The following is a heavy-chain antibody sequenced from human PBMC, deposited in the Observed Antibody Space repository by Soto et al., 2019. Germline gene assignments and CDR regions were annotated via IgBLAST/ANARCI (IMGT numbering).Heavy chain of an antibody. D-gene: IGHD3-16*01. Sequence: QVQLVESGGGVVQPGTSLRLSCLVSGLPFSSHAMDWVRQAPGKGLEWLSIISSAGTFTYNAESVRGRFTFSRDNSKNTLYLQMNNLRVEDTAVYYCVRVYVRQYDYWGQGTVVTVSS. J-gene: IGHJ4*02. CDR1: GLPFSSHA. CDR3: VRVYVRQYDY. V-gene: IGHV3-30-3*01. CDR2: ISSAGTFT.